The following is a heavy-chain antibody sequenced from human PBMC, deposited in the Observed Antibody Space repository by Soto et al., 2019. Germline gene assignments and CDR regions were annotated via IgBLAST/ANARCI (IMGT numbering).Heavy chain of an antibody. D-gene: IGHD2-2*02. CDR2: IYPGDSDT. V-gene: IGHV5-51*01. CDR1: GYSFTSYW. CDR3: AGRDAQPPRSNSCYICGDFDS. Sequence: PGESLKISCKGSGYSFTSYWIGWVRQMPGKGLEWMGIIYPGDSDTRYSPSFQGQVTISADKSISTAYLQWSSLKASDTAMYYCAGRDAQPPRSNSCYICGDFDSWGQGTMVTVSS. J-gene: IGHJ3*02.